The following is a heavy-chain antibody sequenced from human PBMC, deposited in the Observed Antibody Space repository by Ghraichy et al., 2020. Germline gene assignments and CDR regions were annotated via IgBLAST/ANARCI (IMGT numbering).Heavy chain of an antibody. CDR2: ITGSGGGT. V-gene: IGHV3-23*01. CDR3: AKDSSGYYYVSGHKYFHH. CDR1: GFTFSTYA. Sequence: GGSLRLSCAASGFTFSTYAMTWVRQAPGKGLEWVSGITGSGGGTYYADSVRGRFTISRDNSKNMLYLQMNSLRAEDTALYYCAKDSSGYYYVSGHKYFHHWGQGTLVTVSS. D-gene: IGHD3-22*01. J-gene: IGHJ1*01.